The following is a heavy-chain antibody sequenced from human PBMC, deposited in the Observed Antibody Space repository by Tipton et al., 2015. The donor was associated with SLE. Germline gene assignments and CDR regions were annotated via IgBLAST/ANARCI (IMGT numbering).Heavy chain of an antibody. D-gene: IGHD2-2*01. J-gene: IGHJ4*02. Sequence: TLSLTCTVSGGSISDSNYNWGWIRQPPGKGLEWIGNIYYSGNTYYNPSLKRRVTISLDTSKNQFSLNLRSVTAADTAVYYCARPPLSYCASTSCFDVWGQGTLVTVSS. V-gene: IGHV4-39*07. CDR3: ARPPLSYCASTSCFDV. CDR2: IYYSGNT. CDR1: GGSISDSNYN.